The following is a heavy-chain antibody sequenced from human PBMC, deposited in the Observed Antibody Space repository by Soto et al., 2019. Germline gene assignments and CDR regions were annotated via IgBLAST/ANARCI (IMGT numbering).Heavy chain of an antibody. CDR3: SHYVSTSPSGWFDP. CDR2: IYWDDDK. J-gene: IGHJ5*02. Sequence: QITLKESGPTLVKPTQTLTLTCTFSGLSLSTSGEAVGWIRQPPGKALEWLALIYWDDDKRYNPTLKTRLTITKDSSKNPVVLTLPNMDPVDTATYYWSHYVSTSPSGWFDPWGQGILVTVSS. V-gene: IGHV2-5*02. D-gene: IGHD2-2*01. CDR1: GLSLSTSGEA.